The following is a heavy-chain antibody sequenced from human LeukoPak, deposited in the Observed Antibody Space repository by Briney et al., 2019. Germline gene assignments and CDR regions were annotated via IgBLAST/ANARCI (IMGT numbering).Heavy chain of an antibody. Sequence: PGGSLRLSCAASGFTFSSYSMNWVRQAPGKGLEWVSSISSSSSYIYYADSVKGRFTISRDNAKNSLYLQMNSLRAEDTAVYYCARDRSSGSYPPYYFDYWGQGTLVTVSS. CDR3: ARDRSSGSYPPYYFDY. CDR2: ISSSSSYI. D-gene: IGHD1-26*01. V-gene: IGHV3-21*01. J-gene: IGHJ4*02. CDR1: GFTFSSYS.